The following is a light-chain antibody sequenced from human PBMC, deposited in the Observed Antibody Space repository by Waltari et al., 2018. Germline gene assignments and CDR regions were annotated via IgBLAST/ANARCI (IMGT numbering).Light chain of an antibody. Sequence: EIVMTQSPATLSVSPGERATLSCRASQSISSQLAWYQQKPGQAPRLLNYGASTRATGIPARFSGSGSGTEFTLTISSLQSEDFAVYFCQQYHESPPITFGPGTKVDIK. CDR1: QSISSQ. CDR2: GAS. V-gene: IGKV3-15*01. CDR3: QQYHESPPIT. J-gene: IGKJ3*01.